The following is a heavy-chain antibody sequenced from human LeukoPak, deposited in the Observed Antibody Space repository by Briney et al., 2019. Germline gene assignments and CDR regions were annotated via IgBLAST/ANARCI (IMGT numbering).Heavy chain of an antibody. CDR2: IYTSEST. D-gene: IGHD3-10*01. CDR3: ARGLWFGDENPPYFDY. CDR1: GGSINSGSYY. Sequence: SQTLSLTCTVSGGSINSGSYYWSWIRQPAGKGLEWIGRIYTSESTNYNPSLKSRVTISVDTSRNQFSLKLSSVTAADTAVYYCARGLWFGDENPPYFDYWGQGILVTVSS. V-gene: IGHV4-61*02. J-gene: IGHJ4*02.